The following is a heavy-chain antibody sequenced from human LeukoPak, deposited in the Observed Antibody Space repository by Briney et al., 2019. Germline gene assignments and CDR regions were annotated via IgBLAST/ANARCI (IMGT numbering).Heavy chain of an antibody. CDR1: GFTLNKYK. J-gene: IGHJ6*02. V-gene: IGHV3-48*01. CDR2: ISGSSSTI. Sequence: PGGVLRLSCAASGFTLNKYKNKLGRQAPGEGLGWVSYISGSSSTIYYADSVKGRFTISRDNAKNSLYLQMNSLRAEDTAVYYCARDLQNYYGMDVWGQGTTVTVSS. CDR3: ARDLQNYYGMDV.